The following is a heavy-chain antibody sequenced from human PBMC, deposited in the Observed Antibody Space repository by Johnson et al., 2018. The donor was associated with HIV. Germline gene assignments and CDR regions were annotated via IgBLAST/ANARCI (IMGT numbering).Heavy chain of an antibody. J-gene: IGHJ3*02. D-gene: IGHD2-8*01. CDR1: GFIVSNYW. CDR3: ARSIMGAGPFDI. Sequence: MLLVESGGGLVQPGGSLRLSCAASGFIVSNYWMSWVSQAPGKGLEWVANIKQDGSEKNYVDSVKGRFIISRDNAKDSLYLQMNSLRAEDTAVYYCARSIMGAGPFDIWGQGTMVSVSS. V-gene: IGHV3-7*05. CDR2: IKQDGSEK.